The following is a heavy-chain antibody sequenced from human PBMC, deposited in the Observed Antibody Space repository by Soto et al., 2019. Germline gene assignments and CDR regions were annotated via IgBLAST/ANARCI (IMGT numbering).Heavy chain of an antibody. CDR1: GFTFSSYA. J-gene: IGHJ6*02. V-gene: IGHV3-23*01. CDR3: ARLGEGLVRGYYYGMDV. CDR2: IRGSGGST. D-gene: IGHD3-9*01. Sequence: GGSLRLSCAASGFTFSSYAMSWVRQAPGKGLEWVSSIRGSGGSTQYADSVKGRFTISRDNSKNTLYLQMNSLRAEDTAVYYCARLGEGLVRGYYYGMDVWGQGTTVTVSS.